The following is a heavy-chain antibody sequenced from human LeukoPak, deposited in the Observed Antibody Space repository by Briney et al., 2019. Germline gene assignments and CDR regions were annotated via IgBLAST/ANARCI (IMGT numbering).Heavy chain of an antibody. Sequence: SETLSLTCTVSGGSISSGGYYWSWIRQPPGKGLEWIGEINHSGSTNYNPSLKSRVTISVDTSKNQFSLKLSSVTAADTAVYYCARAPPNGYSNYRDYWGQGTLVTVSS. D-gene: IGHD5-24*01. CDR2: INHSGST. J-gene: IGHJ4*02. CDR3: ARAPPNGYSNYRDY. CDR1: GGSISSGGYY. V-gene: IGHV4-39*07.